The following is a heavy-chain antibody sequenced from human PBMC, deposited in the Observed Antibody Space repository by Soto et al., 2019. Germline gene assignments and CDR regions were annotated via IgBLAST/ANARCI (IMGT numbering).Heavy chain of an antibody. CDR2: TSSDGSNE. V-gene: IGHV3-30*18. CDR1: GFTFSNYG. J-gene: IGHJ4*02. Sequence: QVQLVESGGGVVQPGRSLRLSCAASGFTFSNYGMHWVRQVPDKGLEWVAITSSDGSNEYYADSVKGRFTIFRDNSKTTLYLQMNSLRAEDTAVYFCAKDLRYNDNSGWPAIDYWGQGTLVTVSS. D-gene: IGHD3-22*01. CDR3: AKDLRYNDNSGWPAIDY.